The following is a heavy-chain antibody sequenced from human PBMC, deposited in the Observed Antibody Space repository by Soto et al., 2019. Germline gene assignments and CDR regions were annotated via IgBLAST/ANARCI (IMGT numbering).Heavy chain of an antibody. CDR2: ISYDGSNK. CDR1: GFTFSSYG. D-gene: IGHD1-1*01. J-gene: IGHJ4*02. Sequence: GGSLRLSCAASGFTFSSYGMHWVRQAPGKGLEWVAVISYDGSNKYYADSVKGRFTISRDNSKNTLYLQMNSLRAEDTAVYYCAKGPPIVPSKLETDYWGQGTLVTVSS. V-gene: IGHV3-30*18. CDR3: AKGPPIVPSKLETDY.